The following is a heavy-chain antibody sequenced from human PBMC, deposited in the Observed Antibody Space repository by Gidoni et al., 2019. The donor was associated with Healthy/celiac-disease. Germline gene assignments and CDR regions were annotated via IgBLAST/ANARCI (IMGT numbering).Heavy chain of an antibody. CDR3: ARGFVLAFTVGKGYFDY. V-gene: IGHV4-31*03. CDR2: IYYSGST. D-gene: IGHD4-17*01. Sequence: QVQLQESGPGLVKPSQTLSLTCPVSGGSISSGGYYWSWIRQHPGKGLEWIGDIYYSGSTYYNPSLKSRVTISVDTSKNQFSLKLSSVTAADTAVYYCARGFVLAFTVGKGYFDYWGQGTLVTVSS. CDR1: GGSISSGGYY. J-gene: IGHJ4*02.